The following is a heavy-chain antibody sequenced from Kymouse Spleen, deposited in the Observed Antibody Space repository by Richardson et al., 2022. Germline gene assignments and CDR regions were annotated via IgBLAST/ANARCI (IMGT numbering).Heavy chain of an antibody. CDR1: GFTFSSYW. J-gene: IGHJ4*02. V-gene: IGHV3-7*01. D-gene: IGHD3-3*01. Sequence: EVQLVESGGGLVQPGGSLRLSCAASGFTFSSYWMSWVRQAPGKGLEWVANIKQDGSEKYYVDSVKGRFTISRDNAKNSLYLQMNSLRAEDTAVYYCARAPITIFGVAHFDYWGQGTLVTVSS. CDR3: ARAPITIFGVAHFDY. CDR2: IKQDGSEK.